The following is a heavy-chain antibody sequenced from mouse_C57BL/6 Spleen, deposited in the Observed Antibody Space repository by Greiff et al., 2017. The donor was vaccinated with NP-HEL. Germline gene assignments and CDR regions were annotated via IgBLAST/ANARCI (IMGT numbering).Heavy chain of an antibody. CDR2: INPNNGGT. CDR1: GYTFTDYY. V-gene: IGHV1-26*01. D-gene: IGHD1-1*01. Sequence: EVQLQQSGPELVKPGASVKISCKASGYTFTDYYMNWVKQSHGKSLEWIGDINPNNGGTSYNQKFKGKATLTVDKSSSTAYMELRSLTSEDSAVYYCAREGFITTVVANDYWGQGTTLTVSS. J-gene: IGHJ2*01. CDR3: AREGFITTVVANDY.